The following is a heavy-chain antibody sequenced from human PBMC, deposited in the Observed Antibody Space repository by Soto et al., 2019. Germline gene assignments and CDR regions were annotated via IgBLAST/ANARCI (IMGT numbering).Heavy chain of an antibody. CDR3: ASSVLVTSTMNYFDL. Sequence: AGASLKISCQASGYSFSNFWIAWVRQMPGEGLEWLGIIYPDDSDTRYSPSFLGQVTISADKSIKTTYLQWSSLKASDTAIYFCASSVLVTSTMNYFDLWGQGTLVTVSS. D-gene: IGHD2-8*02. CDR2: IYPDDSDT. V-gene: IGHV5-51*01. J-gene: IGHJ4*02. CDR1: GYSFSNFW.